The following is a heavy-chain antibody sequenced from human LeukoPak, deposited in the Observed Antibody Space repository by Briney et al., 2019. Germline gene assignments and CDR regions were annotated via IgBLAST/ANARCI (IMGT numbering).Heavy chain of an antibody. CDR2: IYTGGST. CDR3: ARGVDFAAYYYYMDV. V-gene: IGHV4-61*02. CDR1: GGSISSGSYY. J-gene: IGHJ6*03. Sequence: SETLSLTCTVSGGSISSGSYYWSWIRQPAGKGLEWIGRIYTGGSTNYNPSLKSRVTMSVDTSKNQFSLKLSSVTAADTAVYYCARGVDFAAYYYYMDVWGKGTTVTISS. D-gene: IGHD3-9*01.